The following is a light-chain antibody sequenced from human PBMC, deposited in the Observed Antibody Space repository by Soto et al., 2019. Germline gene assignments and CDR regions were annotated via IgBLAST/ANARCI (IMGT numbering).Light chain of an antibody. J-gene: IGKJ1*01. CDR1: QGIRSE. CDR3: LQDHDDSWT. V-gene: IGKV1-6*01. Sequence: AIQMTQSPSSLSASVGDRVTITCRASQGIRSELGWYQQKPGKAPNLLIYTASTLQSGVPSRFRGRRSGTEFTLTVSSLQPEDFATYYCLQDHDDSWTFGQATKA. CDR2: TAS.